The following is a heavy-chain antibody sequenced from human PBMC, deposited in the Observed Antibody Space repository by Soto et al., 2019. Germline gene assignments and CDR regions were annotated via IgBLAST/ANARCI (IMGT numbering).Heavy chain of an antibody. J-gene: IGHJ3*02. V-gene: IGHV4-34*01. D-gene: IGHD3-10*01. CDR1: GGSFSGYY. CDR3: ARGTHPLWMVRGGSYAFDI. CDR2: INHSGST. Sequence: SETLSLTCAVYGGSFSGYYWSWIRQPPGKGLEWIGEINHSGSTNYNPSLKSRVTISVDTSKNQFSLKLSSVTAADTAVYYCARGTHPLWMVRGGSYAFDIWGQGTMVTVSS.